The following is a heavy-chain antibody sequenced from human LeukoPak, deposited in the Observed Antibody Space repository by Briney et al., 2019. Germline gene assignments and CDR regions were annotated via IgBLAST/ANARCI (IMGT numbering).Heavy chain of an antibody. Sequence: KPSETLSLTCAVYGGSFSGYYWSWIRQPPGKGLEWIGEINHTGSTNYNPSLKSRVTISVDTSKNQFSLKLSSVTAADTAVYYCARARSSGYPIPVDAFDIWGQGTMVTVSS. J-gene: IGHJ3*02. V-gene: IGHV4-34*01. CDR3: ARARSSGYPIPVDAFDI. CDR2: INHTGST. D-gene: IGHD3-22*01. CDR1: GGSFSGYY.